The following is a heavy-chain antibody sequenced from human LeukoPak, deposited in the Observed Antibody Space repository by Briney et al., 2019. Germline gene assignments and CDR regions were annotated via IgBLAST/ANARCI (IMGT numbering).Heavy chain of an antibody. J-gene: IGHJ4*02. Sequence: GGSLRLSCAASGFLFSTYWMTWVRQAPGKGLEWVANIKQDGSEKYYVDSVTGRFTIFRDNAKNLLYLQMNSLRAEDTAVYYCARGYGDHGLWGQGTLVTVSS. D-gene: IGHD4-17*01. CDR2: IKQDGSEK. V-gene: IGHV3-7*03. CDR1: GFLFSTYW. CDR3: ARGYGDHGL.